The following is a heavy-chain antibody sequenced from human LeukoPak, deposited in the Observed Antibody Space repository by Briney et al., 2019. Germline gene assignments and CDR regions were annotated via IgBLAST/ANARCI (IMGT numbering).Heavy chain of an antibody. V-gene: IGHV4-4*07. Sequence: SETLSLTCTVSGGSISSYYWGWIRQPAGKGLEWIGRIYTSGSTNYNPSLKSRVTMSVDTSKNQFSLKLSSVTAADTAVYYCARRQDYGDYDYFDYWGQGTLVTVSS. CDR2: IYTSGST. CDR3: ARRQDYGDYDYFDY. J-gene: IGHJ4*02. CDR1: GGSISSYY. D-gene: IGHD4-17*01.